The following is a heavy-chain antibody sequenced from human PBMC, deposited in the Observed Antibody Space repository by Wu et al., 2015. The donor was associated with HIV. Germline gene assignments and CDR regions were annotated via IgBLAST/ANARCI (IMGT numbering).Heavy chain of an antibody. V-gene: IGHV1-69*01. J-gene: IGHJ3*02. CDR3: ARIRDGYEDYGGKDAFDT. CDR2: IIPPFGTP. Sequence: QVELVQSGAEVKKPGTSVMVSCKSSGHTYNTYYMQWVRQAPGQGLEWMGGIIPPFGTPNYAQKFQGRVTITTDESTATVYMELSSLRFDDTAVYYCARIRDGYEDYGGKDAFDTVGQGTMVTVSS. D-gene: IGHD4/OR15-4a*01. CDR1: GHTYNTYY.